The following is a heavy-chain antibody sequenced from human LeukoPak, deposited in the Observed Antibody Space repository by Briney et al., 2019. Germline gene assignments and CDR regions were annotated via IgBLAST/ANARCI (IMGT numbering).Heavy chain of an antibody. CDR1: GGFISSSSYY. CDR2: IYYSGST. D-gene: IGHD3-22*01. J-gene: IGHJ1*01. CDR3: ARRRYYDSTGYFD. Sequence: SETLSLTCTISGGFISSSSYYWGWIRQPPGKGLEWTGDIYYSGSTYYSPSLKSRVSISVDTSKNQFSLILSSVIAADTALYYCARRRYYDSTGYFDWGQGTQVTVS. V-gene: IGHV4-39*01.